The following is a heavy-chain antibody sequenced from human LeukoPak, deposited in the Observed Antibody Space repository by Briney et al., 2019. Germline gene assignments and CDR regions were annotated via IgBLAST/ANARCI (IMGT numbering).Heavy chain of an antibody. CDR2: IYSGGTT. J-gene: IGHJ2*01. V-gene: IGHV3-53*05. CDR1: GFIVSTNY. D-gene: IGHD3-22*01. Sequence: GGSLRLSCAASGFIVSTNYMSWVRQAPGKGLEWVSVIYSGGTTYYADSVKGRFTISRDNSKNSLYLQMNSLRAEDTAVYYCARGWLLLWYFDLWGRGTLVTVSS. CDR3: ARGWLLLWYFDL.